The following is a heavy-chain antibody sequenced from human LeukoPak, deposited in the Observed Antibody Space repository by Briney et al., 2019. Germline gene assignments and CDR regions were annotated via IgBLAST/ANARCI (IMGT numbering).Heavy chain of an antibody. CDR1: GYTFTSYG. D-gene: IGHD5-12*01. CDR2: ISAYNGNT. CDR3: ARYSGYGQCDY. J-gene: IGHJ4*02. Sequence: ASVKVSCKASGYTFTSYGISWVRQAPGQGLEWMGWISAYNGNTNYAQKLQGRVTMTTDTSTSTAHMELRSLRSDDTAVYYCARYSGYGQCDYWGQGTLVTVSS. V-gene: IGHV1-18*04.